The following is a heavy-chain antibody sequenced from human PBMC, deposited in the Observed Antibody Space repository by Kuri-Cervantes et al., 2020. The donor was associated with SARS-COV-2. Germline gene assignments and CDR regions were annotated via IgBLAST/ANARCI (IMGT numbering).Heavy chain of an antibody. CDR3: ARITIFGVVISGAFDI. V-gene: IGHV4-59*01. Sequence: GSLRLSCNVSGGSISSYYWSWIRQPPGKGLERIGYIYYSGSTNYNPSLKSRVTISVDTSKNQFSLKLSSVTAADTAVYYCARITIFGVVISGAFDIWGQGTMVTVSS. CDR2: IYYSGST. CDR1: GGSISSYY. J-gene: IGHJ3*02. D-gene: IGHD3-3*01.